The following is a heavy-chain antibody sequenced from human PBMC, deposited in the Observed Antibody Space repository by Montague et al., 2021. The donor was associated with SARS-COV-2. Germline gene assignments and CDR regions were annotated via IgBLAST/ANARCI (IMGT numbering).Heavy chain of an antibody. CDR1: GGSFSGYY. CDR3: ARGRAVTTFYYYYGMDV. Sequence: SETLSLTCAVYGGSFSGYYWSWIRQPPGKGLEWIGEINHSGSTNYNPSLKSRVTISVDTSKNQFSLKLSSVTAADTAVYYRARGRAVTTFYYYYGMDVWGQGTPVTVSS. CDR2: INHSGST. D-gene: IGHD4-17*01. V-gene: IGHV4-34*01. J-gene: IGHJ6*02.